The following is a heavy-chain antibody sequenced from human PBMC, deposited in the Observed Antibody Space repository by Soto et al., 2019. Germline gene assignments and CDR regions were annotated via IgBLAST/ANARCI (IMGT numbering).Heavy chain of an antibody. CDR1: CGYSSGGYYS. J-gene: IGHJ6*04. D-gene: IGHD3-3*01. CDR2: IYNSGST. Sequence: TLSLTFAVSCGYSSGGYYSWSWIRQPPGKGLEWIGFIYNSGSTYYNSSLKSRVTISVDRSKNHFFLNLTSVTAADTAVYYCATYRKFFQIWGKGTKVTVSS. CDR3: ATYRKFFQI. V-gene: IGHV4-30-2*01.